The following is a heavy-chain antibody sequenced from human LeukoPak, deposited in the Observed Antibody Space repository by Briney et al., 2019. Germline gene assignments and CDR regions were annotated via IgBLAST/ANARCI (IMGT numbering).Heavy chain of an antibody. CDR2: IYYSGSA. CDR3: ARGDYFGSGSADS. J-gene: IGHJ4*02. CDR1: GGSISSGGYY. Sequence: SQTLSLTCTVSGGSISSGGYYWRWIRQHPGKGLEWIGFIYYSGSAYYNPSLQSRVTISVDTSETQFSLKLSSVTAADTAVYYCARGDYFGSGSADSWGQGTLVTVSS. V-gene: IGHV4-31*03. D-gene: IGHD3-10*01.